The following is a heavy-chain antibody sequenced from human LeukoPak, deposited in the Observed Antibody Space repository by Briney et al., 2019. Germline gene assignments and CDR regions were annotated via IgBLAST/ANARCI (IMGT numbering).Heavy chain of an antibody. J-gene: IGHJ1*01. CDR3: ARDVRAAAGIEH. CDR1: GYTFTGYY. Sequence: ASVKVSCKASGYTFTGYYMHWVRQAPGQGLEWMGWISPNSGGTNYAQKFQGRVTMTRDTSISTAYMELSRLRSDDTAVYYCARDVRAAAGIEHWGQGTLVTVSS. CDR2: ISPNSGGT. V-gene: IGHV1-2*02. D-gene: IGHD6-13*01.